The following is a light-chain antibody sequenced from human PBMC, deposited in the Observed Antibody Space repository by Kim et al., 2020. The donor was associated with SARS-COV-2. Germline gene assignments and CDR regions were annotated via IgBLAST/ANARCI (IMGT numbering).Light chain of an antibody. Sequence: TKPHGAAVAPGKTARITCGGNNIGSKSVHWYQQKPGQAPVLVIYYDSDRPSGIPERFSGSNSGNTATLTISRGEAGDEADYYCQVWASSSDHSWV. CDR2: YDS. CDR1: NIGSKS. V-gene: IGLV3-21*04. J-gene: IGLJ3*02. CDR3: QVWASSSDHSWV.